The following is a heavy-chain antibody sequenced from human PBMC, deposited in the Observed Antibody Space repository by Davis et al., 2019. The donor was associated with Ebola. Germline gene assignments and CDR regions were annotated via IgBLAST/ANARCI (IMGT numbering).Heavy chain of an antibody. Sequence: GESLKISCAASGFTFSSYGMHWVRQAPGKGLEWVAFIRYDGSNKYYADSVKGRFTISRDNSKNTLYLQMNSLRAEDTAVYYCARGLGGYCSGGSCYRYYYYYGMDVWGKGTTVTVSS. J-gene: IGHJ6*04. V-gene: IGHV3-30*02. CDR2: IRYDGSNK. CDR1: GFTFSSYG. D-gene: IGHD2-15*01. CDR3: ARGLGGYCSGGSCYRYYYYYGMDV.